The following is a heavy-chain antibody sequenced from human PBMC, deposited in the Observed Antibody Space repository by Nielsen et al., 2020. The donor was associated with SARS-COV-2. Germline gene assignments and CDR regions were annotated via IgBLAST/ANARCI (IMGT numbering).Heavy chain of an antibody. J-gene: IGHJ6*02. CDR3: ARGEDYSTMDV. V-gene: IGHV3-30*03. D-gene: IGHD2-15*01. CDR1: GFTFSSYG. Sequence: GESLKISCAASGFTFSSYGMHWVRQAPGKGLEWVAVISYDGSNKYYADSVKGRFTISRDNSRNTLYLRMNSLRTEDTAMYYCARGEDYSTMDVWGQGTTVTVS. CDR2: ISYDGSNK.